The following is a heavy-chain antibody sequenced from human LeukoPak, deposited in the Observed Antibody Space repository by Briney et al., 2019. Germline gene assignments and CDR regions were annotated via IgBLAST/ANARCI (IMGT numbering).Heavy chain of an antibody. V-gene: IGHV3-30*02. Sequence: PGGSLRLSCAASGFTFSGFGMHWVRQAPGKGLEGVADIHTDQTIQYYADSVNGRFTISRDNCKNTLHLQMKTLRSEDTAVYYCGYYNSGSYSTPDSWGQGTQVTVSS. CDR1: GFTFSGFG. D-gene: IGHD3-10*01. J-gene: IGHJ5*01. CDR2: IHTDQTIQ. CDR3: GYYNSGSYSTPDS.